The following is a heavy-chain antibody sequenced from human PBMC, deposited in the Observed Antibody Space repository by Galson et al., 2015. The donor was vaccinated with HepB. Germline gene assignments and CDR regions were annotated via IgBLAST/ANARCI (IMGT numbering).Heavy chain of an antibody. D-gene: IGHD3-22*01. V-gene: IGHV3-9*01. CDR1: GFTFDYHA. Sequence: SLRLSCAASGFTFDYHAMRWVRHAPGKGLEWVSGISWNSGSKDYAHSVKGRFTISRDNAKNYLHLQMNSLRTEDTAFYYCVRDIASYYDISGYYGFVNWGQATLVTGSS. CDR2: ISWNSGSK. CDR3: VRDIASYYDISGYYGFVN. J-gene: IGHJ4*02.